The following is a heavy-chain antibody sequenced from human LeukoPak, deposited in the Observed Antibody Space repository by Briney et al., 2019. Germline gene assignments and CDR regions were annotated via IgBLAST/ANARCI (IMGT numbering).Heavy chain of an antibody. CDR3: ALEGITMVRGVITA. CDR1: GGSISSGGYY. V-gene: IGHV4-31*03. J-gene: IGHJ5*02. Sequence: SETLSLTCSVSGGSISSGGYYCSWIRQHPGKGLEWIGYIYYSGSTYYNPSLKSRVTISVDTSKNQFSLKLSSVTAADTAVYYCALEGITMVRGVITAWGQGTLVTVSS. D-gene: IGHD3-10*01. CDR2: IYYSGST.